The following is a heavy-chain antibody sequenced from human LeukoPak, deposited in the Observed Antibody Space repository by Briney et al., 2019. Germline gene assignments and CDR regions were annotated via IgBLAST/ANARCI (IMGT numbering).Heavy chain of an antibody. J-gene: IGHJ5*02. CDR2: IYYSGSS. CDR3: ARADYYGSGWDWFDP. D-gene: IGHD3-10*01. Sequence: SETLSLTCTVSGGSISSGGYYWSWIRQHPGKGLEWIGYIYYSGSSYYNPSLKSRVTISVDTSENQFSLKLSSVTAADTAVYYCARADYYGSGWDWFDPWGQGTLVTVSS. CDR1: GGSISSGGYY. V-gene: IGHV4-31*03.